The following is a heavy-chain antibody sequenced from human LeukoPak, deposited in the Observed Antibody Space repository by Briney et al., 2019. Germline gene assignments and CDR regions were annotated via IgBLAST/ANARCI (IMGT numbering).Heavy chain of an antibody. CDR1: GGSFSGYY. CDR2: INHSGST. Sequence: SETLSLSCAVYGGSFSGYYWSWIRQPPGKGLEWIGEINHSGSTNYNPSLKSRVTISVDTSKNQFSLKLSSVTAADTAVYFCARGPPTDYYDSSGSYYVFDFWAQGTMVTVSS. J-gene: IGHJ4*02. D-gene: IGHD3-22*01. V-gene: IGHV4-34*01. CDR3: ARGPPTDYYDSSGSYYVFDF.